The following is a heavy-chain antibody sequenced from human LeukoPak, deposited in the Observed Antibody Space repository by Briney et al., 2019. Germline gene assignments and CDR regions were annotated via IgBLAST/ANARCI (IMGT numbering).Heavy chain of an antibody. CDR1: GGSISSGARY. V-gene: IGHV4-30-4*01. CDR2: IYSTGNT. J-gene: IGHJ4*02. D-gene: IGHD5-18*01. CDR3: ARDSYSYGYGGFDY. Sequence: SQTLSLTCTVYGGSISSGARYWTWIRQSPGKGLEWIGYIYSTGNTYYNPSLKSRVIISVDTSKNQFSLELNSVTAADTAVYYCARDSYSYGYGGFDYWGQGILVTVSS.